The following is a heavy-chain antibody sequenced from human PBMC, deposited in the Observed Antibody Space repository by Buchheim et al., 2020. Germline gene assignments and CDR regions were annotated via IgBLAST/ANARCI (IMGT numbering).Heavy chain of an antibody. Sequence: QVQLQQWGAGLLKPSETLSLTCAVYGGSFSGYYWSWIRQPPGKGLEWIGEINHSGSTNYNPSLKSRVTISVDTSKNTFSLKLSSVTAADTAVHYCARSFFYYDFWSGPSPGKDVWGQGTT. CDR3: ARSFFYYDFWSGPSPGKDV. CDR1: GGSFSGYY. J-gene: IGHJ6*02. V-gene: IGHV4-34*01. D-gene: IGHD3-3*01. CDR2: INHSGST.